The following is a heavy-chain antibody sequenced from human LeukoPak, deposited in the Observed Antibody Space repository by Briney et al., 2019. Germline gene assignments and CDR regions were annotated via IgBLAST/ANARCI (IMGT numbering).Heavy chain of an antibody. CDR1: GGSISSSSYY. D-gene: IGHD3-22*01. V-gene: IGHV4-39*07. Sequence: SETLSLTCTVSGGSISSSSYYWGWIRQPPGKGLEWIGSIYYSGSTYYNPSLKSRVTISVDTSKNQFSLKLSSVTAADTAVYYCARDYYDSSGYPLYFDYWGQGTLVTVSS. J-gene: IGHJ4*02. CDR3: ARDYYDSSGYPLYFDY. CDR2: IYYSGST.